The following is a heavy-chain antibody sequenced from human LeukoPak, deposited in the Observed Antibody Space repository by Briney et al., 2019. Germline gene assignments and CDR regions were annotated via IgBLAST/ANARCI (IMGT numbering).Heavy chain of an antibody. CDR1: GYTLTELS. CDR3: ASGLYSGSYYD. V-gene: IGHV1-69*05. Sequence: SVKVSCKVSGYTLTELSMHWVRQAPGQGLEWMGGIIPIFGTANYAQKFQGRVTITTDESTSTAYMELSSLRSEDTAVYYCASGLYSGSYYDWGQGTLVTVSS. D-gene: IGHD1-26*01. CDR2: IIPIFGTA. J-gene: IGHJ4*02.